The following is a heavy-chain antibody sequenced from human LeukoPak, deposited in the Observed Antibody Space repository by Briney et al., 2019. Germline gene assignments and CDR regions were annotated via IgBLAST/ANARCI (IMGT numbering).Heavy chain of an antibody. CDR1: GFTFDDYA. CDR3: AKGPFYDSSGYYDY. Sequence: GGSLRLSCAASGFTFDDYAMHWVRQAPGKGLEWVSGISWDSGSIGYADSVKGRFTISRDNAKNSLYLQMNSLRVEDTALYYCAKGPFYDSSGYYDYWGQGTLVTVSS. V-gene: IGHV3-9*01. D-gene: IGHD3-22*01. J-gene: IGHJ4*02. CDR2: ISWDSGSI.